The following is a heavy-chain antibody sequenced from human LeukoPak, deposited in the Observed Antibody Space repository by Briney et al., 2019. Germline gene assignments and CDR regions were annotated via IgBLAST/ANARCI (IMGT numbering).Heavy chain of an antibody. D-gene: IGHD1-26*01. CDR2: IYHSGST. Sequence: SETLSLTCTVSGGSISTYYWSWIRQPPGKGLEWIGYIYHSGSTYYNPSLKSRVTISVDTSKNQFSLKLSSVTAADTAVYYCARAAELGATTGWADYWGQGTLVTVSS. CDR1: GGSISTYY. V-gene: IGHV4-59*08. CDR3: ARAAELGATTGWADY. J-gene: IGHJ4*02.